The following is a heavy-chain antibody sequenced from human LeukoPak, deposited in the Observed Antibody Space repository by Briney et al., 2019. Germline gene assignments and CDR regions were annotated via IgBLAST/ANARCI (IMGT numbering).Heavy chain of an antibody. CDR2: ISGSGGST. V-gene: IGHV3-23*01. CDR3: AKAIYFDYRVWFDP. D-gene: IGHD3-9*01. Sequence: PGGSLRLSCAASGFTFSSYGMSWVRQAPGKGLEWVSAISGSGGSTYYADSVKGRFTISRDNSKNTLYLQMNSLRAEDTAVYYCAKAIYFDYRVWFDPWGQGTLVTVSS. CDR1: GFTFSSYG. J-gene: IGHJ5*02.